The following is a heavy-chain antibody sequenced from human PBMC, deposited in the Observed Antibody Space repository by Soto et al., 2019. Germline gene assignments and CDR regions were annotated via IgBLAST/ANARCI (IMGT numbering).Heavy chain of an antibody. Sequence: SETLSLTCAVYGGSFSGYYWSWIRKTTGKGLEWIGEINHSGSTNYNPSLKSRVTISVDTSKNQFSLKLSSVTAADTAVYYCARVCYVFWSGYPTYYYYSGMDVWGQGTTVTVSS. J-gene: IGHJ6*02. D-gene: IGHD3-3*01. CDR1: GGSFSGYY. CDR2: INHSGST. V-gene: IGHV4-34*01. CDR3: ARVCYVFWSGYPTYYYYSGMDV.